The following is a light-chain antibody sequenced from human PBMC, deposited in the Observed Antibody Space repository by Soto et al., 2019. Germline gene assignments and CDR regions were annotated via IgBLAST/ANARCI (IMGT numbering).Light chain of an antibody. CDR2: AAS. CDR3: QQTGSFPRT. V-gene: IGKV1-39*01. Sequence: DIQMTQSPSSLSASVGDRVTITCRASQSISSYLNWYQHKPGKAPKLLIYAASSLQTGVPSRFSGSRSGTDFALTISSLQRDDFATYYCQQTGSFPRTFGKGTKVDI. J-gene: IGKJ4*01. CDR1: QSISSY.